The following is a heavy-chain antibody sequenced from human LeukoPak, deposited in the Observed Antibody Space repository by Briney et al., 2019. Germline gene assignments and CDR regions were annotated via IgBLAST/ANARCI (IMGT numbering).Heavy chain of an antibody. D-gene: IGHD1-1*01. CDR3: ARNDDVFDI. Sequence: GGSLRLSCVASGFTFRSHWMSWVRQAPGKGLEWVANIKQDASVKQYVDSVKGRFTISRDNSKNSLYLQMNSLRVEDTAVYYCARNDDVFDIWGQGTMVTVSS. J-gene: IGHJ3*02. CDR1: GFTFRSHW. CDR2: IKQDASVK. V-gene: IGHV3-7*01.